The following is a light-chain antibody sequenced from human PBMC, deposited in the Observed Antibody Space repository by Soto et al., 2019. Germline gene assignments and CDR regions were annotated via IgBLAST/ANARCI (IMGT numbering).Light chain of an antibody. CDR1: SSNIGAGYG. CDR3: NSYADSYTYV. J-gene: IGLJ1*01. V-gene: IGLV1-40*01. Sequence: QSVLTQPPSVSGAPGQRVTFSCTGSSSNIGAGYGVHWYQQFPGTAPKLLIFGSTNRPSGVPDRFSGSKSGSSASLAITGLQAEDEADYYCNSYADSYTYVFGTGTKLTVL. CDR2: GST.